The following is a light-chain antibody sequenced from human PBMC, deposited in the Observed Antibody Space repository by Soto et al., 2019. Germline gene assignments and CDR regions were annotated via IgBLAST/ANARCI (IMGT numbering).Light chain of an antibody. V-gene: IGLV2-14*01. CDR3: SSYTSSTTVL. J-gene: IGLJ2*01. Sequence: QSVLTQPASVSGSPGQSITISCTGTSSDVGGYNYVSWYQQYPGKAPKLMIYDVSYRPSGVSNRFSGSKSGNTASLTISGLQAGDEADYYCSSYTSSTTVLFGGGTKVTVL. CDR1: SSDVGGYNY. CDR2: DVS.